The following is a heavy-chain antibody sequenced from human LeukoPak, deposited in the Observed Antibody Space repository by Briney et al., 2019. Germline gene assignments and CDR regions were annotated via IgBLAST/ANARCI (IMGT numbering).Heavy chain of an antibody. CDR2: INPNSGGT. CDR3: ARAPQDYYDSTFDI. Sequence: ASVKVSCKASGYTFTGYYMHWVRQAPGQGLEWMGWINPNSGGTNYAQKFQGRVTMTRDTSISTAYMELSRLRSDDTAVYYCARAPQDYYDSTFDIWGQGTMVTVSS. CDR1: GYTFTGYY. V-gene: IGHV1-2*02. D-gene: IGHD3-22*01. J-gene: IGHJ3*02.